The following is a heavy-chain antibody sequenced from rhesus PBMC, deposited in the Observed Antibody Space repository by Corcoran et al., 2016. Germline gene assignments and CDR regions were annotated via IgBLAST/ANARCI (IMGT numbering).Heavy chain of an antibody. V-gene: IGHV4-165*02. CDR2: IGGSSGST. D-gene: IGHD3-34*01. CDR1: GDSISDNY. Sequence: QVQLQESGPGLVKPSETLSLICAVSGDSISDNYWSWIRQPPGKGLEWMGYIGGSSGSTYYNPSLKGRVTISPDTSKNQFSLKLNSMTAADTAVYYCARSGVTATVYWGQGVLVTVSS. J-gene: IGHJ4*01. CDR3: ARSGVTATVY.